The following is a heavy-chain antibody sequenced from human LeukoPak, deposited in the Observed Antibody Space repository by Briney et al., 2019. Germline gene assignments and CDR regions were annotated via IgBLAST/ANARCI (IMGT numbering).Heavy chain of an antibody. CDR2: IYYSGST. V-gene: IGHV4-39*01. J-gene: IGHJ4*02. D-gene: IGHD2-21*02. CDR3: ARLRGNDNDCPDY. CDR1: GGSISSSSYY. Sequence: SETLSLTCTVSGGSISSSSYYWGWIRQPPGKGLEWIGSIYYSGSTYYNPPLKSRVTISVDTSKNQFSLKLSSVTAADTAVYYCARLRGNDNDCPDYWGQGTLVTVSS.